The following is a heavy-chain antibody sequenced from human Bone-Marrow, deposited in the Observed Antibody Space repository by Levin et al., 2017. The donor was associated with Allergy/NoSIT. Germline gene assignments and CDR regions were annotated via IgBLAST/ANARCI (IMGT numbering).Heavy chain of an antibody. D-gene: IGHD5-18*01. J-gene: IGHJ6*02. CDR3: ASGRLRAALVGTRKQRYGMDV. CDR2: INHGGVR. V-gene: IGHV4-34*01. CDR1: GGSFSGHY. Sequence: PSETLSLTCAVYGGSFSGHYWSWIRQPPGKGLEWIGEINHGGVRQYSPSLKSRVTISVDTSKNQFSLKLTAVSAADTAVYYCASGRLRAALVGTRKQRYGMDVWGQGTTVTVSS.